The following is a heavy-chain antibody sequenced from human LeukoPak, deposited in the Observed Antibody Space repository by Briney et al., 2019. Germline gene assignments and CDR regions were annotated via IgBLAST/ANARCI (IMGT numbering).Heavy chain of an antibody. Sequence: PGGSLTHSCAPSGLTFSIYWMNCAPQARGKGVEWVASINHNGNVNYYVDSVKGRFTISRDNAKNSLYLQMSNLRAEDTAVYFCARGGGLDVWGQGATVTVSS. J-gene: IGHJ6*02. CDR2: INHNGNVN. CDR1: GLTFSIYW. D-gene: IGHD3-16*01. CDR3: ARGGGLDV. V-gene: IGHV3-7*03.